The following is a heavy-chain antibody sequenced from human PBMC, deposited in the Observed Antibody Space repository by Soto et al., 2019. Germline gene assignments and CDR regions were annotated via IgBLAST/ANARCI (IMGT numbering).Heavy chain of an antibody. J-gene: IGHJ4*02. D-gene: IGHD2-15*01. V-gene: IGHV3-23*01. CDR1: GFTFSSYS. CDR3: AKAVANRFDY. Sequence: LRLSCAASGFTFSSYSMSWVRQAPWKGLEWVSAISGSGGSTYYADSVKGRFTISRDNSKNTLYLQMNSLRAEDTAVYYCAKAVANRFDYWGQGTLVTVSS. CDR2: ISGSGGST.